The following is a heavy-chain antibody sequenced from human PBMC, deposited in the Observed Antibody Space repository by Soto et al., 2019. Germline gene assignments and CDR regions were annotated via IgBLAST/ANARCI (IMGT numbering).Heavy chain of an antibody. J-gene: IGHJ4*02. D-gene: IGHD3-22*01. CDR2: IDYDGDE. CDR3: ARILLHSYDGSGHSQ. CDR1: GFSLNTSGVC. Sequence: SGPTLVNPTQTLTLTCTFSGFSLNTSGVCVTWIRQPPGKALEWLARIDYDGDEFYSTSLRTRLTISKDTSQNQVVLTMTNMGPLDTATYYCARILLHSYDGSGHSQWGPGTLVTVSS. V-gene: IGHV2-70*17.